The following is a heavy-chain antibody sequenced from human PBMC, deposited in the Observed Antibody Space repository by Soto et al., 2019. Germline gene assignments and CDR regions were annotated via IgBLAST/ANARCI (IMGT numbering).Heavy chain of an antibody. CDR1: GGYLSSGGCS. J-gene: IGHJ3*02. CDR2: IYHSGST. CDR3: ARTPDI. V-gene: IGHV4-30-2*01. Sequence: PSVTLSLTCAVSGGYLSSGGCSWSWIRQPPGKGLEWIGYIYHSGSTYYNPSLKSRVTISVDRSKNQFSLKLSSVTAADTAVYYCARTPDIWGQGTMVTVSS.